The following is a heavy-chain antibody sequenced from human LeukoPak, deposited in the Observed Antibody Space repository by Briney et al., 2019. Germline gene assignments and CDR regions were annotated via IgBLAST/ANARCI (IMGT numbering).Heavy chain of an antibody. V-gene: IGHV1-58*02. J-gene: IGHJ3*02. CDR2: IVVGSGNT. CDR1: GFTFNSSA. Sequence: TSVAVSCKASGFTFNSSAMQWVRQARGQRLEWIGWIVVGSGNTNYAQKFQERVTLTRDMSTRTAYMELSSLRPEDTAVYYCAARTEDDAFDIWGEGTMVTVSS. CDR3: AARTEDDAFDI. D-gene: IGHD1-14*01.